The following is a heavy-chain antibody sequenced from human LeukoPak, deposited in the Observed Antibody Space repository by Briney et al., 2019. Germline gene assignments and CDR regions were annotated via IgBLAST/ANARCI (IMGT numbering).Heavy chain of an antibody. J-gene: IGHJ5*02. D-gene: IGHD1-1*01. CDR2: IKQDGSEK. CDR1: GFSFSIYW. V-gene: IGHV3-7*01. Sequence: GGSLRLSCAASGFSFSIYWMSWVRQAPGKGLEWVANIKQDGSEKYYVDSVKGRFTISRDNAKNSLYLQMNSLRAEDTAVYYCARQVEGFDPWGQGTLVTVS. CDR3: ARQVEGFDP.